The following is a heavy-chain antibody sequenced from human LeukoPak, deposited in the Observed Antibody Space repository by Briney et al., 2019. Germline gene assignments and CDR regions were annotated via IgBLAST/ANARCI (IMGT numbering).Heavy chain of an antibody. D-gene: IGHD6-19*01. J-gene: IGHJ4*02. CDR1: GDSISSGDYY. Sequence: SETLSLTCTVSGDSISSGDYYWSWIRQPAGKGLEWIGRISSSGSTNYNPSLKSRVTISVDTSKNQFSLKLSSVTAADTAVYYCARDSGVAGPKIDYWGQGTLVTVSS. CDR3: ARDSGVAGPKIDY. CDR2: ISSSGST. V-gene: IGHV4-61*02.